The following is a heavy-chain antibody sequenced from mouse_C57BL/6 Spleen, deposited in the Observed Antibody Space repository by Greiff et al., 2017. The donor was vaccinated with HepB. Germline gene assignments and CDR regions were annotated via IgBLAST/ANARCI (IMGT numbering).Heavy chain of an antibody. Sequence: VQLQQSGAELVKPGASVKISCKASGYAFSSYWMNWVKQRPGKGLEWIGQIYPGDGDTNYNGKFKGKATLTADKSSSTAYMQLSSLTSEDCAVYFCAILYYYGSSHDYWGQGTTLTVSS. V-gene: IGHV1-80*01. CDR1: GYAFSSYW. J-gene: IGHJ2*01. D-gene: IGHD1-1*01. CDR3: AILYYYGSSHDY. CDR2: IYPGDGDT.